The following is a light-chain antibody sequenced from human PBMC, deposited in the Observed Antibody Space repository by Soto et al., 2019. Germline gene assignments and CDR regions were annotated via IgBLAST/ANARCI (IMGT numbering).Light chain of an antibody. CDR3: QGYDSFWT. V-gene: IGKV3-15*01. Sequence: EIVMTQSPATLSVSPGETATLSCRASQSVSSNLAWYQQKPGQAPRLLIYGASTRATDIPARFSGSGSGTEFTRTSSSVQCGDFAVYYCQGYDSFWTFGQGTKVEIK. CDR1: QSVSSN. CDR2: GAS. J-gene: IGKJ1*01.